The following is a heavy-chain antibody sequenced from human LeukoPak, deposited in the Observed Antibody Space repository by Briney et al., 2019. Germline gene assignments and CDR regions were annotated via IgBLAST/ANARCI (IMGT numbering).Heavy chain of an antibody. J-gene: IGHJ4*02. D-gene: IGHD6-19*01. Sequence: SETLSLTCAVSGVSISSNNWWSWVRQPPGKGLAWIGEIYHSGSTNYNPSLKSRVTISVDKSKNQFSLKLSSVSAADMAVYYCAAKAVDGERSFDFWGQGTLVTVSS. CDR2: IYHSGST. CDR1: GVSISSNNW. CDR3: AAKAVDGERSFDF. V-gene: IGHV4-4*02.